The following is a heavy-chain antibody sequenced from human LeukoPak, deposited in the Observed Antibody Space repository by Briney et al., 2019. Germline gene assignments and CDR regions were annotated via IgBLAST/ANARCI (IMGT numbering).Heavy chain of an antibody. D-gene: IGHD2-21*02. Sequence: GGSLRLSCAASGFTFDRFTIHWVRQTPGKGLEWVSLISRRGHTFYADSVKGRFTISRDNSRNSVFLQMNSLRPEDTALYHCAKEVDCPSDCLFFHSWGQGTLVTVSS. CDR1: GFTFDRFT. V-gene: IGHV3-43*01. CDR3: AKEVDCPSDCLFFHS. CDR2: ISRRGHT. J-gene: IGHJ4*02.